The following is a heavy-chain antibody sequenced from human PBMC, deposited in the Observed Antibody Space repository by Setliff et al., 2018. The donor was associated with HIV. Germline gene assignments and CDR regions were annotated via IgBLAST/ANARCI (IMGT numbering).Heavy chain of an antibody. CDR1: GGTFSSYG. V-gene: IGHV1-8*02. D-gene: IGHD2-2*01. CDR3: ARGHCSGTNCYGVDYYGMDV. CDR2: MNPESGNT. Sequence: ASVKVSCKASGGTFSSYGITWVRQATGQGLEWMGWMNPESGNTGYAQKFQGGVTMTRNTSISTAYMELSSLRSEDTAVYYCARGHCSGTNCYGVDYYGMDVWGQGTTVTVSS. J-gene: IGHJ6*02.